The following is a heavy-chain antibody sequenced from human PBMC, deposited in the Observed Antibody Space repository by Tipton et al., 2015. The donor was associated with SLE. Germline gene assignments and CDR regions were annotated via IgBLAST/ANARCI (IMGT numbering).Heavy chain of an antibody. V-gene: IGHV3-20*04. J-gene: IGHJ5*02. CDR1: GFTFDAYG. CDR2: TNWKGDSS. D-gene: IGHD6-6*01. CDR3: ARELVEHSSSFTWFAP. Sequence: SLRLSCAASGFTFDAYGMSWVRQVPGKGLEWVSGTNWKGDSSSYADSVKGRFTISRDNAKNSLYLQMDTLRAEDTAVYYCARELVEHSSSFTWFAPWGQGTLVTASS.